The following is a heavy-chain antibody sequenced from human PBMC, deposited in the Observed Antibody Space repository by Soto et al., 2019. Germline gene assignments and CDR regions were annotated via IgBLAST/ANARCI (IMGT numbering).Heavy chain of an antibody. CDR3: ASDRQPINWFDP. V-gene: IGHV1-3*05. J-gene: IGHJ5*02. CDR1: GYTFTSYA. D-gene: IGHD3-3*01. CDR2: INAGNGNT. Sequence: QVQLVQSGAEEKKPGASVKVSCKASGYTFTSYAMHWVRQAPGQRLEWMGWINAGNGNTKYSQKFQGRVTITRDTSASTAYMEPSSLRSEDTAVYYCASDRQPINWFDPWGKGTLFTVSS.